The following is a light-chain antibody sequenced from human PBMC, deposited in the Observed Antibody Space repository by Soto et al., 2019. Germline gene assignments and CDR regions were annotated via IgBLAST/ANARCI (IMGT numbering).Light chain of an antibody. CDR3: QQFDNIPFT. CDR1: PSVSSY. CDR2: DAS. Sequence: IVLSLFAAALSRYAGERATLSCRACPSVSSYLTWYQQKPGQAPRLLIYDASNRATGVPARFSGSGSGTDFTLTISRLQPEDFAGYYCQQFDNIPFTFGEGTKVDI. J-gene: IGKJ4*01. V-gene: IGKV3-11*01.